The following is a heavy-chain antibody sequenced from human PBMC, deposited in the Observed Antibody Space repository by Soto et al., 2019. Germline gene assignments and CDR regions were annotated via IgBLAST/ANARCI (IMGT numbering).Heavy chain of an antibody. Sequence: GASVKVACKASGYTFTRYDINWVRQATGQGLEWMGWMNPNSGYTDFAEKFQGRVTMTRNTSISTAYMELSSLRSEDTAVYYCARVGYHYDDWGQGPLVTVSS. V-gene: IGHV1-8*01. J-gene: IGHJ4*02. D-gene: IGHD3-22*01. CDR2: MNPNSGYT. CDR3: ARVGYHYDD. CDR1: GYTFTRYD.